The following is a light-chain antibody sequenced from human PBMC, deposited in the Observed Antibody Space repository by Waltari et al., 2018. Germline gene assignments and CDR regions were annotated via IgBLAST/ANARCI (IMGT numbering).Light chain of an antibody. V-gene: IGKV2-30*02. Sequence: DVVMTQSPLSLPVTLGQPASISCRSSQSLVRSDGNTYWNWFQQRPGQPPRRLIYKISNRDLGVPDRFSGSGSGTDFTLKISRVEAEDVGVYYCMQGTYWPTFGQGTKVEIK. J-gene: IGKJ1*01. CDR1: QSLVRSDGNTY. CDR3: MQGTYWPT. CDR2: KIS.